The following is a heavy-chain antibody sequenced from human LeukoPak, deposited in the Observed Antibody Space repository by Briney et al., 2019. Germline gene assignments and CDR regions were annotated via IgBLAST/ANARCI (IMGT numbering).Heavy chain of an antibody. CDR3: ARDGGYSGYDADC. J-gene: IGHJ4*02. V-gene: IGHV3-48*01. CDR2: ISDSSAM. D-gene: IGHD5-12*01. CDR1: GFTFSTYS. Sequence: GGSLRLSCAASGFTFSTYSMKWVRQAPGKGLEWVSYISDSSAMYYADSVRGRFTISRENDKNSLFLQMNSLGAEDTAVYYCARDGGYSGYDADCWGQGTLVTVSS.